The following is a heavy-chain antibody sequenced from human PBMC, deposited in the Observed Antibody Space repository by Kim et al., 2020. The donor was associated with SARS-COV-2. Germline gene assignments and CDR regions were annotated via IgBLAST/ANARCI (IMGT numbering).Heavy chain of an antibody. CDR3: ARKVIPPTGYDCFDP. Sequence: GGSLRLSCAASGFTFSTYSMSWVRQAPGKGPEWVSIISGSGGTIFYADSVKGRFTISRDNSKNKLYLQMNSLRAEDTAMYYCARKVIPPTGYDCFDPWGQGTPVTVSS. D-gene: IGHD5-18*01. CDR1: GFTFSTYS. J-gene: IGHJ5*02. CDR2: ISGSGGTI. V-gene: IGHV3-23*01.